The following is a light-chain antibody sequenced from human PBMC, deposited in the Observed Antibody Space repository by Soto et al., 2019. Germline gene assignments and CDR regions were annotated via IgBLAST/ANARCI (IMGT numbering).Light chain of an antibody. CDR3: QQYGSSQWT. V-gene: IGKV3-20*01. Sequence: EIVLTQSPATLSLSPGETATLSCRASQSVRNYLAWYQQKPGQAPRLLIYDASSRATGIPDRFSGSGSGTDFTLTINRLEPEDFAVYYCQQYGSSQWTFGQGTKVDI. CDR2: DAS. J-gene: IGKJ1*01. CDR1: QSVRNY.